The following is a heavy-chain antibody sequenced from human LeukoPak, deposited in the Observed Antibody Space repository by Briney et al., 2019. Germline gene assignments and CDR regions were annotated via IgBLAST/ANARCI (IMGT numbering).Heavy chain of an antibody. CDR3: AKGATHTYYYYMDV. CDR2: IGGSGVNT. CDR1: GFIFNNFA. D-gene: IGHD5-24*01. J-gene: IGHJ6*03. Sequence: PGGSLRLSCAASGFIFNNFAMSWVRQAPGKGLEWVSGIGGSGVNTYFADSVKGRFTISRDNSKNTLYLQMNSLIVEDTAVYYCAKGATHTYYYYMDVWGKGTTVTVSS. V-gene: IGHV3-23*01.